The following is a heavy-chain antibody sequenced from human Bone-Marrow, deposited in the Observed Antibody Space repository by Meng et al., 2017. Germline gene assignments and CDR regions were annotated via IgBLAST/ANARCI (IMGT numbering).Heavy chain of an antibody. CDR2: IYHIRST. D-gene: IGHD1-1*01. CDR3: SRGSYWKVLESYYYGFDV. J-gene: IGHJ6*02. V-gene: IGHV4-38-2*02. Sequence: GSLRLYCTVSGYCTSSGYYWVWIWQPPGKGLAWIGSIYHIRSTYYNPSLKSRVTISLDTSKILFSLKLSSVTAADTAVYSCSRGSYWKVLESYYYGFDVWGQGTTVTVSS. CDR1: GYCTSSGYY.